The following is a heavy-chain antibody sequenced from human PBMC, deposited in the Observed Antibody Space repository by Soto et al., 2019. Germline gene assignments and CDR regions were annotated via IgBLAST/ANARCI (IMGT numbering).Heavy chain of an antibody. Sequence: GASVKVSCKASGYAFTGYYMHWVRQAPGQGLEWMGWINPNSGGTNYAQKFQGRVTMTRDTSISTAYMELSRLRSDDTAVYYCARVKTDPWELVDYWGQGTLVTVSS. J-gene: IGHJ4*02. CDR2: INPNSGGT. CDR3: ARVKTDPWELVDY. V-gene: IGHV1-2*02. CDR1: GYAFTGYY. D-gene: IGHD1-26*01.